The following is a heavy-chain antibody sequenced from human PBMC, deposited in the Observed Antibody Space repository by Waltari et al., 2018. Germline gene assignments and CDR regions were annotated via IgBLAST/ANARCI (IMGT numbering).Heavy chain of an antibody. V-gene: IGHV3-48*01. J-gene: IGHJ1*01. CDR1: GFPFRGAS. CDR3: AGPT. CDR2: ISASGIII. Sequence: EAHLAESGGTLVQPGGSLRLSCVASGFPFRGASMNWGRQAQGKGLEWVAYISASGIIIHYAASVKGRFTISRDNARNTLFLQMNNLRVDDTAVYYCAGPTWGQGTLVTVSS.